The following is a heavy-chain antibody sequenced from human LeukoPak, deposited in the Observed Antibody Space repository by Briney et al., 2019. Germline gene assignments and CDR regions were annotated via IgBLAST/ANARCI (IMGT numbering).Heavy chain of an antibody. Sequence: GGSLRLSCKASGFXFSRYWMHWVRQAPGKGLVWVSRINSDGSATTYADSVGGRFSISRDNAKNTVYLQMNSLRVGDTAVYYCARDYGGWGQGTLVTVSP. V-gene: IGHV3-74*01. D-gene: IGHD4/OR15-4a*01. CDR2: INSDGSAT. CDR1: GFXFSRYW. J-gene: IGHJ4*02. CDR3: ARDYGG.